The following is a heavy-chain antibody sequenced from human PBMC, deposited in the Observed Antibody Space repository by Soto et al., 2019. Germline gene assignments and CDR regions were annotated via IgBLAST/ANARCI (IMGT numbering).Heavy chain of an antibody. J-gene: IGHJ5*02. CDR1: GYSFTSYW. D-gene: IGHD3-16*02. CDR3: ARHGAQISYTQPTNWFAP. Sequence: GESLKISCKGSGYSFTSYWISWVRQMPGKGLEWVGNIDPSDSYTNYSPSFQGHVTISVDKSISTAFLQWSSLKASDTAMYYCARHGAQISYTQPTNWFAPWGQGTLVTVS. V-gene: IGHV5-10-1*01. CDR2: IDPSDSYT.